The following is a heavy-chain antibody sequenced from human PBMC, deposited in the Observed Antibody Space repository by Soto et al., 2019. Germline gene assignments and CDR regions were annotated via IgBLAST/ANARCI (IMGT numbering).Heavy chain of an antibody. Sequence: ETLSLTCTISGGSISVYYWSWVRQPPGHELEWIGYIYASGSPYYNPSLRSRVTISADTSKNQISLKLTSPTAAGTAVYYCARGVGSSPPRYWGRGTLVTVSS. V-gene: IGHV4-59*01. D-gene: IGHD1-26*01. CDR1: GGSISVYY. CDR3: ARGVGSSPPRY. J-gene: IGHJ4*02. CDR2: IYASGSP.